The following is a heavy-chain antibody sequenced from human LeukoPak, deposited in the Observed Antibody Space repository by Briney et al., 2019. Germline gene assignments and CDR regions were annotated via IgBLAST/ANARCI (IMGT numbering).Heavy chain of an antibody. J-gene: IGHJ4*02. V-gene: IGHV1-2*02. CDR3: ARDLCSSTSCYFGGCLY. D-gene: IGHD2-2*01. CDR2: VNPNSGCT. Sequence: ASGNVCRSSSGYSFTCYYLDLVRHAPAQGHELMGWVNPNSGCTKYAQKFQGRVTMTRDTSISTAYMELSRLRSEDTAVYSCARDLCSSTSCYFGGCLYWGQGTLVTVSS. CDR1: GYSFTCYY.